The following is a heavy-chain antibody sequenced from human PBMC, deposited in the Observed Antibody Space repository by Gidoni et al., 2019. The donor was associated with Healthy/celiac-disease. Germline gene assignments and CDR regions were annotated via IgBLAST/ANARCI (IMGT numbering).Heavy chain of an antibody. Sequence: EVQLVESGGGLVQPGGSLKLSCAASGFTSSGSAMHWVRQASGKGLEWVGRIRSKANSYATAYGASVKGRFTISRDDSKNTAYLQMNSLKTEDTAVYYCTTSSIAVAPSDYWGQGTLVTVSS. CDR2: IRSKANSYAT. J-gene: IGHJ4*02. CDR3: TTSSIAVAPSDY. V-gene: IGHV3-73*01. D-gene: IGHD6-19*01. CDR1: GFTSSGSA.